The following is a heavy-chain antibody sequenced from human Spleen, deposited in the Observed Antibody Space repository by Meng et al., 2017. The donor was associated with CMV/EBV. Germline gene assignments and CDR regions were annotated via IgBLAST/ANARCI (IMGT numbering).Heavy chain of an antibody. J-gene: IGHJ4*02. Sequence: GESLKISCAASGFTFSSYSMNWVRQAPGKGLEWVSDISGTGGSTYYADSVKGRFAISRDNSRKTLYLQMNSLRAEDTAIYYCAKRSAQPYSNSGNFDAWGRGTLVTVSS. V-gene: IGHV3-23*01. CDR3: AKRSAQPYSNSGNFDA. D-gene: IGHD6-13*01. CDR1: GFTFSSYS. CDR2: ISGTGGST.